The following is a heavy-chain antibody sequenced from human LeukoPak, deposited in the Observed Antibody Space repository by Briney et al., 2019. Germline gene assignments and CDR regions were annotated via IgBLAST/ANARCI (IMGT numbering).Heavy chain of an antibody. CDR3: ARVGTVRAFDI. CDR1: GGSISSYY. CDR2: IYYSGST. J-gene: IGHJ3*02. V-gene: IGHV4-59*01. Sequence: SSETLSLTCTVSGGSISSYYWSWIRQPPGKGLEWIGYIYYSGSTNYNPSLKSRVTISVDTSKNQFSLKLSSVTAADTAVYYCARVGTVRAFDIWGQGTMVTVSS. D-gene: IGHD3-10*01.